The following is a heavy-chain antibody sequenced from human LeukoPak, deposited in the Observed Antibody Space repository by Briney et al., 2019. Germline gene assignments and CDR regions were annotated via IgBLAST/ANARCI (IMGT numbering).Heavy chain of an antibody. J-gene: IGHJ5*02. Sequence: GGSLRLSCAASGFTFTSYAMSWVRQAPGKGLEWVSAISGSGGSTYYADSAKGRFTISRDNSKNTLYLQMNSLRAEDTAVYYCAKAAVRFSPSRWFDPWGQGTLVTVSS. D-gene: IGHD3-10*02. V-gene: IGHV3-23*01. CDR2: ISGSGGST. CDR1: GFTFTSYA. CDR3: AKAAVRFSPSRWFDP.